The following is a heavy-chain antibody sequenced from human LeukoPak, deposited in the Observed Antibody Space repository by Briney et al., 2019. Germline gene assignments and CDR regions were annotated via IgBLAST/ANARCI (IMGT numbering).Heavy chain of an antibody. J-gene: IGHJ4*02. D-gene: IGHD3-22*01. V-gene: IGHV3-11*04. CDR1: GFTFSDYY. CDR3: ARGRVTMIVVVSPPVD. Sequence: GGSLRLSCAASGFTFSDYYMSWIRQAPGKGLEWVSYISSSGSTIYYADSVKGRFTISRDNAKNSLYLQMNSLRAEDTAVYYCARGRVTMIVVVSPPVDWDQGTLVTVSS. CDR2: ISSSGSTI.